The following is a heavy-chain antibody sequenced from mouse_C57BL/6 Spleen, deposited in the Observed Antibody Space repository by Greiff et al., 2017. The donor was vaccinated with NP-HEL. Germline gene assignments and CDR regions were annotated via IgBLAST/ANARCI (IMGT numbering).Heavy chain of an antibody. CDR3: ARRTWDYFDY. J-gene: IGHJ2*01. Sequence: EVQLQQSGPELVKPGASVKISCKASGYTFTDYYMNWVKQSHGKSLEWIGDINPNNGGTSYNQKFKGKATLTVDKSSSTAYMELRSLTSEDSAGYYCARRTWDYFDYWGQGTTLTVSS. V-gene: IGHV1-26*01. CDR1: GYTFTDYY. D-gene: IGHD4-1*01. CDR2: INPNNGGT.